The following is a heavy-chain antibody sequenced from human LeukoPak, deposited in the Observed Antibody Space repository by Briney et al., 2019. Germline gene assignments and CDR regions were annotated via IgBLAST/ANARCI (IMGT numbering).Heavy chain of an antibody. V-gene: IGHV3-7*01. J-gene: IGHJ4*02. CDR2: IKQDGSEK. D-gene: IGHD1-26*01. CDR3: ARDGIVGATYDY. Sequence: PGGSLRLSCAASGFTFSSYAMSWVRQAPGKGLEWVANIKQDGSEKYYVDSVKGRFTISRDNAKNSLYLQMNNLRAEDTAVYYCARDGIVGATYDYWGQGTLVTVSS. CDR1: GFTFSSYA.